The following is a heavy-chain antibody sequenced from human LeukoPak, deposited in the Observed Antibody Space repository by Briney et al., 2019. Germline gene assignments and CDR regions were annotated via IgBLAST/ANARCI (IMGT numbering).Heavy chain of an antibody. CDR1: GFTFSYYG. J-gene: IGHJ4*02. V-gene: IGHV3-30*02. Sequence: GGSLRLSCAASGFTFSYYGMHWVRQAPGKGLEWVAFIRYDGNDKFYADSVKGRFTISRDTSKNTLYLQMNSLRTEDTAVYYCAKDQHPGIAVAGTGSDYWGQGTLVTVSS. CDR3: AKDQHPGIAVAGTGSDY. D-gene: IGHD6-19*01. CDR2: IRYDGNDK.